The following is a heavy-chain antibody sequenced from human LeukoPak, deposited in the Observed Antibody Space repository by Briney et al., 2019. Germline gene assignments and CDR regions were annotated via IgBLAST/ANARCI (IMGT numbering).Heavy chain of an antibody. CDR1: SGSISSYY. J-gene: IGHJ4*02. CDR3: ATRANSET. CDR2: IYYSGST. D-gene: IGHD4-23*01. V-gene: IGHV4-59*12. Sequence: SETLSLTCTVSSGSISSYYWSWIRQPPGKGLEWIGYIYYSGSTYYNPSLKSRVTISVDTSKNQFSLNLRSVMAADTAVYYCATRANSETWGQGALVTVSS.